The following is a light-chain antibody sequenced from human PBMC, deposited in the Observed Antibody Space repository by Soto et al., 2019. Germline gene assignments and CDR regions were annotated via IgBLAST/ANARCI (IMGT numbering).Light chain of an antibody. Sequence: EIVLTQSPGTLSLSPGERATLSCRASQSVKLAWYQQKPGQAPRLLIYGASSRATGIPDRFSGSGSGTDFILTISRLEPEDFAVYYWQHYGTSPLTFGGGTKVEIK. CDR2: GAS. CDR3: QHYGTSPLT. J-gene: IGKJ4*01. CDR1: QSVK. V-gene: IGKV3-20*01.